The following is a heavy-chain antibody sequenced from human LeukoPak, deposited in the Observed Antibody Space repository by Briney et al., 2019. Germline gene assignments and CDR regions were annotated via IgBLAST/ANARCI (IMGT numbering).Heavy chain of an antibody. Sequence: GGSLRLSCAASRFNFSSYGMHWVRQAPGKGLEWVAVISYDGRNEYYADSLKGRFTISRDNSKNTLYLQMNSLRAEDTAVYYCAKDLPPKWELPFDAFDIWGQGTMVTVSS. D-gene: IGHD1-26*01. CDR3: AKDLPPKWELPFDAFDI. CDR2: ISYDGRNE. CDR1: RFNFSSYG. J-gene: IGHJ3*02. V-gene: IGHV3-30*18.